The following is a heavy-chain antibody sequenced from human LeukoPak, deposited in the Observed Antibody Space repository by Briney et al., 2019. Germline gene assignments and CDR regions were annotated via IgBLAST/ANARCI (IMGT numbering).Heavy chain of an antibody. CDR3: AKEFYFATAV. D-gene: IGHD2-15*01. J-gene: IGHJ6*02. Sequence: PGGSLRLSCAASGFTFSSYAMSWVRQAPGKGLEWVSAVSGSGGSTYYADSVKGRFTISSDNSQNTLYLQMNSLRAEDTAVYYCAKEFYFATAVWGQGTTVTVSS. CDR2: VSGSGGST. CDR1: GFTFSSYA. V-gene: IGHV3-23*01.